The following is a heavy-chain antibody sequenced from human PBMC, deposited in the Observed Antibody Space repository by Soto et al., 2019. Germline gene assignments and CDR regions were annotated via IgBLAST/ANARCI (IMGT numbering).Heavy chain of an antibody. V-gene: IGHV3-30-3*01. CDR1: GFTFSSYA. J-gene: IGHJ3*02. D-gene: IGHD3-22*01. Sequence: QVQLVESGGGVVQPGRSLRLSCAASGFTFSSYAMHWVRQAPGKGLEWVAVISYDGSNKYYADSVKGRFTISRDNSKNTLYLKMNSLRVEDTAVYYCARGAITMIVVFIEGNAFDIGGQGTMVTVSS. CDR3: ARGAITMIVVFIEGNAFDI. CDR2: ISYDGSNK.